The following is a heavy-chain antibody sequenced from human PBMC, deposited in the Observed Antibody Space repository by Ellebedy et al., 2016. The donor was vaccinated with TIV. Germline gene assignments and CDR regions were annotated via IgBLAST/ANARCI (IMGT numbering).Heavy chain of an antibody. CDR3: ASLDVAVANWFDP. D-gene: IGHD3-10*02. J-gene: IGHJ5*02. CDR2: IYYSVYT. CDR1: GGSISTYY. Sequence: MPSETLSLTCTVSGGSISTYYWSWIRQPPGQGLEWIGYIYYSVYTEYNPSLKSRVIISADTSKNLFSLSLSSVTAADTAVYYCASLDVAVANWFDPWGHGTLVTVSS. V-gene: IGHV4-59*08.